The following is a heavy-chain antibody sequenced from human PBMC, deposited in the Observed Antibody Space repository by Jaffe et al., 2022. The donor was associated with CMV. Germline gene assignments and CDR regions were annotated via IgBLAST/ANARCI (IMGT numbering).Heavy chain of an antibody. D-gene: IGHD2-15*01. Sequence: EVQLVESGGGLVKPGGSLRLSCAASGFTFSSYSMNWVRQAPGKGLEWVSSISSSSSYIYYADSVKGRFTISRDNAKNSLYLQMNSLRAEDTAVYYCARESGGGYCSGGSCYNDGAFDIWGQGTMVTVSS. J-gene: IGHJ3*02. CDR2: ISSSSSYI. CDR1: GFTFSSYS. CDR3: ARESGGGYCSGGSCYNDGAFDI. V-gene: IGHV3-21*01.